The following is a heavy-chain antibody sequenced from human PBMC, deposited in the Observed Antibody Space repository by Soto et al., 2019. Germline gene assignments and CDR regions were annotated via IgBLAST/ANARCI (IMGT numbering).Heavy chain of an antibody. J-gene: IGHJ4*02. CDR1: GFTFSSYA. CDR2: ISYDGSNK. Sequence: HPGGSLRLSCAASGFTFSSYAMHWVRQAPGKGLEWVAVISYDGSNKYYADSVEGRFTISRDNSKNTLYLQMNSLRAEDTAVYYCATSYPDIVVVPAAGEFDYWGQGTLVTVSS. D-gene: IGHD2-2*01. CDR3: ATSYPDIVVVPAAGEFDY. V-gene: IGHV3-30-3*01.